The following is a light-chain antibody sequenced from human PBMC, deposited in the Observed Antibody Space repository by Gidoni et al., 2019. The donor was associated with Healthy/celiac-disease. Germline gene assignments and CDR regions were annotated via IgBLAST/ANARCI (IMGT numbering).Light chain of an antibody. CDR1: QSVSSY. CDR2: DAS. CDR3: QQRSNWPLT. Sequence: EIVLTQSPATLSLSPVERATLSCRASQSVSSYLAWYQQKPGQAPSLLIYDASNRATGIPARFSGSGSGTDFTLTISILEPEDFAVYYCQQRSNWPLTFGGGTKVEIK. J-gene: IGKJ4*01. V-gene: IGKV3-11*01.